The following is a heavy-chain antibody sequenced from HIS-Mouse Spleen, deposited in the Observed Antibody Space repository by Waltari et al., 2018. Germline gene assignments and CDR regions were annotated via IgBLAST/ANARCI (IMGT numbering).Heavy chain of an antibody. Sequence: QVQLVESGGGVVQPGRSLRLSCAASGFTFSSYGMHGVRQAPGKGLEWVAVISYDGSNKYYADSVKGRFTISRDNSKNTLYLQMNSLRAEDTAVYYCAKDRSSWYGFDYWGQGTLVTVSS. CDR2: ISYDGSNK. J-gene: IGHJ4*02. V-gene: IGHV3-30*18. CDR3: AKDRSSWYGFDY. CDR1: GFTFSSYG. D-gene: IGHD6-13*01.